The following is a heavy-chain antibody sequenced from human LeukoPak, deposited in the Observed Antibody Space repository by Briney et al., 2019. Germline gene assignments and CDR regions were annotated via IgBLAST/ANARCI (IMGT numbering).Heavy chain of an antibody. V-gene: IGHV4-59*08. Sequence: SETLSLTCTVSGGSISSYYWSWIRQPPGKGLEWIAYISDIGSINYNPSLKSRVTISLDTSKNQFSLKLSSVTAADTAVYYCARTPYYYDSGGYRYYFDYWGQGTLVTVSS. CDR1: GGSISSYY. CDR3: ARTPYYYDSGGYRYYFDY. D-gene: IGHD3-22*01. J-gene: IGHJ4*02. CDR2: ISDIGSI.